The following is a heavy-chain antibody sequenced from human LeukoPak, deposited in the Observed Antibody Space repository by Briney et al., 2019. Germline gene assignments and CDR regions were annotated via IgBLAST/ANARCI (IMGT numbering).Heavy chain of an antibody. V-gene: IGHV3-23*01. CDR2: ISGSGGST. CDR3: AKDRRTTILFDY. J-gene: IGHJ4*02. CDR1: GFTFSSYA. Sequence: GGSLRLSCAASGFTFSSYAMSWVRQAPGKGLEWVSAISGSGGSTYYADPVKGRFTTSRDNSKNTLYLQMNSLRAEDTAVYYCAKDRRTTILFDYWGQGTLVTVSS. D-gene: IGHD1-1*01.